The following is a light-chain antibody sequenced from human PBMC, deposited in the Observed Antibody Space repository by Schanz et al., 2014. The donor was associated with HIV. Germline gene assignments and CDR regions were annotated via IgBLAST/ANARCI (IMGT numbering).Light chain of an antibody. CDR2: GAT. CDR3: QQYGSSPRT. J-gene: IGKJ4*01. V-gene: IGKV3-20*01. Sequence: EIALTQSPGTLSLSPGERATLSCRASQSVSSSYLAWYQQKPGQAPRLLIYGATTRATGIPARFSGSGSATDFTLTISRLEPEDFAVYYCQQYGSSPRTFGGGTKVEIK. CDR1: QSVSSSY.